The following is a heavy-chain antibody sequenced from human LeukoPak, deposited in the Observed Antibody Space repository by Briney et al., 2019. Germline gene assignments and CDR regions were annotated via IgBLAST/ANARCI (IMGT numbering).Heavy chain of an antibody. CDR1: GYTFTSYA. CDR3: ARDRRYDFWSGYYLSYYYYGMDV. V-gene: IGHV7-4-1*02. J-gene: IGHJ6*02. Sequence: ASVKVSCKASGYTFTSYAMNWVRQAPGQGLEWMGWINTNTGNPTYAQGFTGRFVFSLDTSVSTAYLQISGLKAEDTAVYYCARDRRYDFWSGYYLSYYYYGMDVWGQGTTVTVSS. D-gene: IGHD3-3*01. CDR2: INTNTGNP.